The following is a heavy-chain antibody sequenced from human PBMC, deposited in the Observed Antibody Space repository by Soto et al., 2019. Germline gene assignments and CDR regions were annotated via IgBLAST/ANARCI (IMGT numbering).Heavy chain of an antibody. CDR1: GYTFTSYD. V-gene: IGHV1-8*01. CDR2: MNPNSGNT. CDR3: ARGFDFWSGPVHPDDY. D-gene: IGHD3-3*01. J-gene: IGHJ4*02. Sequence: QVQLVQSGAEVKKPGASVKVSCKASGYTFTSYDINWVRQATGQGLEWMGWMNPNSGNTGYAQKFQGRVTMTRNTSISTAYMELSSLRSEDTAVYYCARGFDFWSGPVHPDDYWGQGTLVTVSS.